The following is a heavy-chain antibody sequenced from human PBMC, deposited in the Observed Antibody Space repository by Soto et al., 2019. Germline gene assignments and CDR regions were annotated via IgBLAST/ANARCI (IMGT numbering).Heavy chain of an antibody. V-gene: IGHV3-23*01. CDR1: GFTCSRYC. D-gene: IGHD3-22*01. CDR3: AKAPISLDGSGYYFASFDY. Sequence: GGSLILSCAASGFTCSRYCMNWVRQAPGKGLEWVSTLSGSGSGSYYPDSLRGRFTISRDNSKNTLYLQMNNLRAEDTAVYYCAKAPISLDGSGYYFASFDYWGHGTRVTVSS. J-gene: IGHJ4*01. CDR2: LSGSGSGS.